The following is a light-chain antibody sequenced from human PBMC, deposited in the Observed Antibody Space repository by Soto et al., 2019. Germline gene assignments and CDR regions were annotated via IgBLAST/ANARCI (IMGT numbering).Light chain of an antibody. J-gene: IGKJ2*01. CDR3: QQCDDIPYT. V-gene: IGKV1-33*01. CDR1: QDIRDC. CDR2: DAS. Sequence: DIQMTQSPSSLSASVGDRVTITCQASQDIRDCLNWYQQKPGKAPNLLVYDASNVETGVPSRFSGSGSGTYFTFTISSLQPEDIATYYCQQCDDIPYTFGQGTKLEI.